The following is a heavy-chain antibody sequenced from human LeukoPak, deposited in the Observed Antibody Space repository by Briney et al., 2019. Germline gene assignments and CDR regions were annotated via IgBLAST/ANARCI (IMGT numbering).Heavy chain of an antibody. J-gene: IGHJ5*02. D-gene: IGHD3-9*01. CDR3: ASWYYDILTGNKNNWFDP. Sequence: SETLSLTCAVYGGSFSGYYWSWIRQPPGKGLEWIGEINHSGSTNYNPSLKSRVTISVDTSKNQFSLKLSSVTAADTAVYHCASWYYDILTGNKNNWFDPWGQGTLVTVSS. V-gene: IGHV4-34*01. CDR2: INHSGST. CDR1: GGSFSGYY.